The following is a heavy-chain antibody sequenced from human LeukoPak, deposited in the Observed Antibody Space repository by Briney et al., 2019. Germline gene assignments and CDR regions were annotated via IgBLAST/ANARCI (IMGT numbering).Heavy chain of an antibody. CDR2: ISYDGSNK. CDR3: ARDRGGSYRGYFDY. Sequence: PGGSLRLSCAASGFTFSSYAMHWVRQAPGKGLEWVAVISYDGSNKYYADSVKGRFTISRDNSKNTLYLQMNSLRAEDTAVYYCARDRGGSYRGYFDYWDQGTLVTVSS. J-gene: IGHJ4*02. V-gene: IGHV3-30-3*01. D-gene: IGHD1-26*01. CDR1: GFTFSSYA.